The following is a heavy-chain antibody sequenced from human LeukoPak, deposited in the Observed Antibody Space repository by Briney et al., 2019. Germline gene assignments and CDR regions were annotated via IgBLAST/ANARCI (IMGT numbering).Heavy chain of an antibody. CDR1: GGSISSYY. D-gene: IGHD3-22*01. CDR3: ARYRYDSSGYGYGD. CDR2: IYYSGST. J-gene: IGHJ4*02. Sequence: SETLSLTCTVSGGSISSYYWRWLRQPPGKGLEWIGYIYYSGSTNYNPSRKSRVTISVDTSKTQCSLKLSSVTAADTAVYYCARYRYDSSGYGYGDWGQGTLVTVSS. V-gene: IGHV4-59*01.